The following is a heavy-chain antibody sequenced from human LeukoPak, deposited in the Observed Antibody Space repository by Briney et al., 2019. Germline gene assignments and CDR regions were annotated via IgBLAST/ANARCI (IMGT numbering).Heavy chain of an antibody. V-gene: IGHV4-39*07. CDR2: IYHSGST. Sequence: SETLSLSCSVSGGSVTSHQYYWGWIRQPPGKGLEWIGSIYHSGSTDYNPSLKSRVTISVDTSKNQFSLKLSSVTAADTAVYYCARAAAGSPFDYWGQGTLVTVSS. D-gene: IGHD6-13*01. CDR1: GGSVTSHQYY. CDR3: ARAAAGSPFDY. J-gene: IGHJ4*02.